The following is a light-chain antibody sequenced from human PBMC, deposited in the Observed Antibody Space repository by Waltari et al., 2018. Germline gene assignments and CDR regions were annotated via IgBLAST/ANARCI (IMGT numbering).Light chain of an antibody. J-gene: IGKJ1*01. CDR3: QKYGSLPAT. Sequence: EIMLTQSPGTLSSAPGDSATLTCSASQSISMYLAWYQHKPGQPPRLLIYDASSRATGIPDRFSGSGSGTDFSLTISRLEPEDFAVYYCQKYGSLPATFGQGTKVEIK. V-gene: IGKV3-20*01. CDR1: QSISMY. CDR2: DAS.